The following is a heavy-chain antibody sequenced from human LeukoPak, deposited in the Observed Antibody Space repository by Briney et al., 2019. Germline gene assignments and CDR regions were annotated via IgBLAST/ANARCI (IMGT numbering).Heavy chain of an antibody. CDR2: IKQDGNEK. Sequence: GGSLRLSCAASGFTFNSYWMSWVRQAPGKGLEWVAKIKQDGNEKYYVDSVKGRFTISRDNAKNSLYLQMNSLRVEDTAVYYCARDPLTLYNYYMDVWGKGTTVTVSS. CDR1: GFTFNSYW. J-gene: IGHJ6*03. D-gene: IGHD3-9*01. V-gene: IGHV3-7*01. CDR3: ARDPLTLYNYYMDV.